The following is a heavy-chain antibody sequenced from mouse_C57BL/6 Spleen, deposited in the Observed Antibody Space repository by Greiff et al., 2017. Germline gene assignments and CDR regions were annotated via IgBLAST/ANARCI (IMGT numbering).Heavy chain of an antibody. CDR2: INPSNGGT. J-gene: IGHJ4*01. Sequence: QVQLQHPGTELVKPGASVKLSCKASGYTFTSYWMHWVKQRPGQGLEWMGNINPSNGGTNYNEKFKSKATLTVDKSSSTAYMQLSSLTSDDSAVYYCAREGTQLWAIDYWGQGTPVTVSS. V-gene: IGHV1-53*01. D-gene: IGHD3-1*01. CDR3: AREGTQLWAIDY. CDR1: GYTFTSYW.